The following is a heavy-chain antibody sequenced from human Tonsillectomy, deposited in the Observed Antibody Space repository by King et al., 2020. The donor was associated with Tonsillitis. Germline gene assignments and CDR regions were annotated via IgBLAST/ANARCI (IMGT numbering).Heavy chain of an antibody. CDR2: ISSSGSTI. V-gene: IGHV3-48*03. CDR1: GFTFSSYE. Sequence: VQLVESGGGLVQPGGSLRLSCAASGFTFSSYEMNWVRQAPGKGLEWVSYISSSGSTIYYADSVKGRFTISRDNAKNSLYLQMNSLRAEDTAVYYCARGDIAAAGHYYYYYMDVWGNGTTVTVSS. CDR3: ARGDIAAAGHYYYYYMDV. J-gene: IGHJ6*03. D-gene: IGHD6-13*01.